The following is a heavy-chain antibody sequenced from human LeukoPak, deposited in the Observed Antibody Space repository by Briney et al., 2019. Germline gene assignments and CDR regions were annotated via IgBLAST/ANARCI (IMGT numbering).Heavy chain of an antibody. V-gene: IGHV1-18*01. CDR2: ISAYNGNT. CDR3: ARDRSSSWYGAYYYYGMDV. J-gene: IGHJ6*02. D-gene: IGHD6-13*01. CDR1: GYTFTSYG. Sequence: ASVKVSCKASGYTFTSYGTSWVRQAPGQGLEWMGWISAYNGNTNYAQKLQGRVTMTTDTSTSTAYMELRSLRSDDTAVYYCARDRSSSWYGAYYYYGMDVWGQGTTVTVSS.